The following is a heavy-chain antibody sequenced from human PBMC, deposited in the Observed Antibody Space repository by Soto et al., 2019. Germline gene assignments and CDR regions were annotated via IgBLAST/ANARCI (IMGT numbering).Heavy chain of an antibody. CDR1: GFTFDDYA. Sequence: GGSLRLSCAASGFTFDDYAMHWVRQAPGKGLEWVSGISWNSGSIGYADSVKGRFTISRDNAKNSLYLQMNSLRAEDTALYDCEKVTERGCSWYAFDFWGQGTMVTVSS. CDR2: ISWNSGSI. D-gene: IGHD6-13*01. V-gene: IGHV3-9*01. J-gene: IGHJ3*01. CDR3: EKVTERGCSWYAFDF.